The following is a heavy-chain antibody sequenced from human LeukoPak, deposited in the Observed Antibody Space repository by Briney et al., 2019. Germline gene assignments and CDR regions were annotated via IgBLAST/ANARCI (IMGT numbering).Heavy chain of an antibody. Sequence: GSLRLSCAASGFTFSSYAMSWIRQAPGKGLEWIGSIYYHDNTYYNSSLKSRVTISVDTSKNQFSLKLNSVTAADTAVYFCARRAYSAAYWKHFDYWGQGTLVTVSS. CDR1: GFTFSSYA. J-gene: IGHJ4*02. CDR3: ARRAYSAAYWKHFDY. D-gene: IGHD1-1*01. V-gene: IGHV4-39*01. CDR2: IYYHDNT.